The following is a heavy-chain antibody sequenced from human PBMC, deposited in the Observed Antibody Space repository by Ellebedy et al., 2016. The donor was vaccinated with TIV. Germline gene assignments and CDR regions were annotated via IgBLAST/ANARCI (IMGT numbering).Heavy chain of an antibody. CDR1: GYDFTNYW. V-gene: IGHV5-51*07. CDR3: ARRYCSGGSCWEFDT. CDR2: IYPGDSDA. J-gene: IGHJ5*02. D-gene: IGHD2-15*01. Sequence: GESLKISCKGSGYDFTNYWIGWVHQMPGKGLEWMGVIYPGDSDATYSPSFHGRVTISVDRSSSTAYLQWSSLKASDTAVYYCARRYCSGGSCWEFDTWGQGTLVTVSS.